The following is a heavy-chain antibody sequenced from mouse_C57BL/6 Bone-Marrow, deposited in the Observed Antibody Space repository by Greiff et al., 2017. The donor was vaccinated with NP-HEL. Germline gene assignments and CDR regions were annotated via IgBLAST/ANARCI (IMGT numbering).Heavy chain of an antibody. CDR3: ASEGGCAY. CDR2: IYPRSGNT. Sequence: VQLQQSGAELARPGASVKLSCKASGYTFTSYGISWVKQRTGQGLEWIGEIYPRSGNTYYNEKFKGKATLTADKSSSTAYMELRSLTSEDSAVYFCASEGGCAYWGQGTLVTVSA. CDR1: GYTFTSYG. V-gene: IGHV1-81*01. J-gene: IGHJ3*01.